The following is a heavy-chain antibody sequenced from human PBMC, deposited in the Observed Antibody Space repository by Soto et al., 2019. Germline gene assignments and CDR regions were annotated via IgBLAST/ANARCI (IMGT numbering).Heavy chain of an antibody. CDR2: INTCKGNT. J-gene: IGHJ4*02. Sequence: ASVKVSCKASGYTFTNYAMHWVRQAPGQRLEWMGWINTCKGNTKISQKFQDRITITSDTSARTAYMDLSSLRSEDTAMYYCARAGDDCSAAKCYVIHXWGQATLVTVSX. CDR3: ARAGDDCSAAKCYVIHX. D-gene: IGHD2-2*01. CDR1: GYTFTNYA. V-gene: IGHV1-3*04.